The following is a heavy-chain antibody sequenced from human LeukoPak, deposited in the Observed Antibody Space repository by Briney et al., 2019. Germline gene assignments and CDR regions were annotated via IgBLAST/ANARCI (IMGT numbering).Heavy chain of an antibody. CDR1: GYTFTIYY. V-gene: IGHV1-46*01. CDR2: INTSGGST. Sequence: GASVKLSCKASGYTFTIYYMHWVRQAPGQGLEWMGIINTSGGSTSYAQKFQRRVTMTRDTSTSTVYMELSSLRSADTSVYYCARKGPYGLAAAGTETTWFDPWGQGTLVTVSS. J-gene: IGHJ5*02. CDR3: ARKGPYGLAAAGTETTWFDP. D-gene: IGHD6-13*01.